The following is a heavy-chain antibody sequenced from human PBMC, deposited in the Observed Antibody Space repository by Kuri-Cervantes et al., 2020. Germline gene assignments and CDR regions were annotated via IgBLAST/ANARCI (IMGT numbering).Heavy chain of an antibody. CDR3: AIATNKYYYYYYMDV. D-gene: IGHD2-8*01. V-gene: IGHV1-69*13. CDR2: IIPIFGTA. J-gene: IGHJ6*03. Sequence: SVKVSCKASGGTFSSYAISWVRQPPGQGLEWMGGIIPIFGTANYAQKFQGGVTITADESTSTAYMELSRLRSEDTAVYYCAIATNKYYYYYYMDVWGKGTTVTVSS. CDR1: GGTFSSYA.